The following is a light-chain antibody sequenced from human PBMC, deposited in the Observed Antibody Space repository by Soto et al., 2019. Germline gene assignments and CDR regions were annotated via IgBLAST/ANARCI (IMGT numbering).Light chain of an antibody. CDR1: SSDVGGYNY. Sequence: QSVLTQPPSASGSPGQSVTISCTGASSDVGGYNYVSWYQQHPGKATKLMIYEVNKRPSGVPDSFSGSKSGNTASLTVSGLQAEDEGDYYCSSHAGSKRVFGTGTKVTVL. CDR2: EVN. CDR3: SSHAGSKRV. J-gene: IGLJ1*01. V-gene: IGLV2-8*01.